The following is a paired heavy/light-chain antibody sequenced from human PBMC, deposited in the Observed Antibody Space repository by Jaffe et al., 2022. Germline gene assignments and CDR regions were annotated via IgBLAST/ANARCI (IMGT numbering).Heavy chain of an antibody. J-gene: IGHJ6*03. CDR2: INHGGST. CDR1: RGSFSGYY. Sequence: QVQLQQWGAGLLKPSETLSLTCAVYRGSFSGYYWSWIRQPPGEGLEWIGEINHGGSTNYNPSLKSRVTISVDTSKNQFSLKLSSVTAADTAVYYCARVTYYYGSGSSFSRGIYYYYMDVWGKGTTVTVSS. D-gene: IGHD3-10*01. V-gene: IGHV4-34*01. CDR3: ARVTYYYGSGSSFSRGIYYYYMDV.
Light chain of an antibody. CDR2: GAS. CDR1: QSVSSNY. J-gene: IGKJ5*01. CDR3: QQYGSSPRT. Sequence: EIVLTQSPGTLSLSPGERATLSCRASQSVSSNYLAWYQQKPGQAPRLVIYGASSRATGIPDRFSGSGSGTDFTLTISRLEPDDFAVYYCQQYGSSPRTFGQGTRLEIK. V-gene: IGKV3-20*01.